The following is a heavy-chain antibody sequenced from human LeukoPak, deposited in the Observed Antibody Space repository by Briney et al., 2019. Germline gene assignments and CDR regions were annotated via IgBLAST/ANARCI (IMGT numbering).Heavy chain of an antibody. CDR3: AREMLAAVAAQS. V-gene: IGHV3-21*01. CDR1: GFTFSSYT. Sequence: GGSLRLSCAASGFTFSSYTMNWVRQAPGKGLEWVSSITSSSSYIYYADSVKGRFTISRDNAKNSLYLQMNSLRAEDTAVYYCAREMLAAVAAQSWGQGTLVTVSS. D-gene: IGHD6-19*01. J-gene: IGHJ5*02. CDR2: ITSSSSYI.